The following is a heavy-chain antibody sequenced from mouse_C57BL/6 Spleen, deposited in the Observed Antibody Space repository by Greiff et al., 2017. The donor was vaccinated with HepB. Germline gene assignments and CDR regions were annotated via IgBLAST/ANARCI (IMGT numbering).Heavy chain of an antibody. D-gene: IGHD3-2*02. CDR2: IDPSDSYT. J-gene: IGHJ2*01. Sequence: QVQLQQPGAELVMPGASVKLSCKASGYTFTSYWMHWVKQRPGQGLEWIGEIDPSDSYTNYNQKFKGKSTLTVDKSSSTAYMQLSSLTSEDSAVYYCARQETAQAPYYFDYWGQGTTLTVSS. CDR1: GYTFTSYW. CDR3: ARQETAQAPYYFDY. V-gene: IGHV1-69*01.